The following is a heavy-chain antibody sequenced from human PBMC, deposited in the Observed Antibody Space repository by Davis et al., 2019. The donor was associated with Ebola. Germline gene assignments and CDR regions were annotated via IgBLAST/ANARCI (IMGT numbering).Heavy chain of an antibody. D-gene: IGHD1-26*01. J-gene: IGHJ3*02. CDR3: ARALPTKRSFDI. CDR2: IYHTGST. V-gene: IGHV4-31*03. Sequence: MPSETLSLTCTVSGGSISRVGYYWSWIRHLPGGGLEWIGYIYHTGSTYYNSSLRGRASISGDMSNNQFSLKLSSVTAADTAVYYCARALPTKRSFDIWGQGTLVTVSS. CDR1: GGSISRVGYY.